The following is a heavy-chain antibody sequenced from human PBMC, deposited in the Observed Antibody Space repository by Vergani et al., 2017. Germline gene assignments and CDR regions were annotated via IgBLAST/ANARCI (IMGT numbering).Heavy chain of an antibody. CDR3: ARGIPSVVVPAGIDY. Sequence: QVQLVQSGAEVKKPGASVKVSCKASGYTFTGYYMHWVRQAPGQGLEWMGWINPNSGGTNYAQKFQGRVTMTRDTSISTAYMELSRLRSDDTAVYYCARGIPSVVVPAGIDYWGQGTLVTVSS. V-gene: IGHV1-2*02. CDR2: INPNSGGT. D-gene: IGHD2-2*01. CDR1: GYTFTGYY. J-gene: IGHJ4*02.